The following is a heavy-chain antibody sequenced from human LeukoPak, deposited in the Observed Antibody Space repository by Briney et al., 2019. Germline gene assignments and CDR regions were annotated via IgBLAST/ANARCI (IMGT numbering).Heavy chain of an antibody. D-gene: IGHD6-6*01. CDR2: IYPGDSDT. J-gene: IGHJ6*03. Sequence: GESLQISCQGSGYSFTSYWIGWVRPMPGKGLEWMGIIYPGDSDTRYSPSFQGQVTISADKSISTAYLQWSSLKASDTAMYYCARHIAARRPDYYYYYMDVWGKGTTVTVSS. CDR1: GYSFTSYW. CDR3: ARHIAARRPDYYYYYMDV. V-gene: IGHV5-51*01.